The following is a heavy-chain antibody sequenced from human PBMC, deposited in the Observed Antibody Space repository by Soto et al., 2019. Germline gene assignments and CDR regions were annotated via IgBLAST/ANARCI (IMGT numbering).Heavy chain of an antibody. Sequence: EVQLVESGGGLVQPGGSLRLSCAASGFTFSSHWMSWVRQAPGKGLEWLASIKQDGSEKHYVDSVKGRFTISRDNAKNSLYLQMNSLRVEDTAVYYCARVYYDYIWGSYPLVYWGQGTLVTASS. V-gene: IGHV3-7*01. J-gene: IGHJ4*02. CDR1: GFTFSSHW. CDR3: ARVYYDYIWGSYPLVY. D-gene: IGHD3-16*02. CDR2: IKQDGSEK.